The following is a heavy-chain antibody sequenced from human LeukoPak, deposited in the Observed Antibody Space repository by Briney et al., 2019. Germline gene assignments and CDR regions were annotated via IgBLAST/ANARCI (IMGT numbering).Heavy chain of an antibody. J-gene: IGHJ3*02. CDR3: ARDLPSSGYWYRDAFDI. CDR2: ISGSGGST. V-gene: IGHV3-23*01. CDR1: GFTFSSYA. Sequence: GGSLRLSCAASGFTFSSYAMSWVRQAPGKGLEWVSAISGSGGSTYYADSVKGRFTISRDNSKNTLYLQMNSLRAEDTAVYYCARDLPSSGYWYRDAFDIWGQGTMVTVSS. D-gene: IGHD3-22*01.